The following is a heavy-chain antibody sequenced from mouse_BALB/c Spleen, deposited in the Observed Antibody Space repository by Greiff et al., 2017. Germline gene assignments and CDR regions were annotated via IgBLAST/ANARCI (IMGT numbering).Heavy chain of an antibody. CDR3: ASYDGSSSYYYAMDY. D-gene: IGHD1-1*01. Sequence: EVQRVESGGDLVKPGGSLKLSCAASGFTFSSYGMSWVRQTPDKRLEWVATISSGGSYTYYPDSVKGRFTISRDNAKNTLYLQMSSLKSEDTAMYYCASYDGSSSYYYAMDYWGQGTSVTVSS. CDR2: ISSGGSYT. V-gene: IGHV5-6*01. J-gene: IGHJ4*01. CDR1: GFTFSSYG.